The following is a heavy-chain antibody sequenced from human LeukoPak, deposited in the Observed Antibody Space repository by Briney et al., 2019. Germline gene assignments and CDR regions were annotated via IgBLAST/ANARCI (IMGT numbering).Heavy chain of an antibody. CDR2: INPNSGGT. D-gene: IGHD6-13*01. Sequence: ASVKVSCKASGYTFTGYYMHWVRQAPGQGLEWMGWINPNSGGTNYAQKFQGRVTMTRDTSISTAYMELSRLRSDDTAVYYCARAELAAARSSPFDYWGQGTLVTVSS. CDR1: GYTFTGYY. V-gene: IGHV1-2*02. CDR3: ARAELAAARSSPFDY. J-gene: IGHJ4*02.